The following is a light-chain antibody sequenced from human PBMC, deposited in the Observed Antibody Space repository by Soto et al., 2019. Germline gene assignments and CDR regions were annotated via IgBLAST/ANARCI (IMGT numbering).Light chain of an antibody. CDR2: LAS. J-gene: IGKJ1*01. CDR3: QYYDSFRT. CDR1: QTVRNNF. V-gene: IGKV3-20*01. Sequence: EIVLTQSPDTLSLSPGERATLSCRASQTVRNNFLAWYQQKPGQAPRLLISLASSRATGLPDRFSGSGSGTDFPLAISRLEPEDFAVYFCQYYDSFRTFGQGTKVDI.